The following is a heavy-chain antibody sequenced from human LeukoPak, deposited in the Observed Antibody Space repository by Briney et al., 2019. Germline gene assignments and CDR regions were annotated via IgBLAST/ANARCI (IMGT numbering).Heavy chain of an antibody. CDR1: GYTFTSYG. V-gene: IGHV1-18*01. Sequence: ASVKVSCKASGYTFTSYGISWVRQAPGQGLESMGWISAYNGNTNYAQKLQGRVTMTTDTSTSTAYMELRSLRSDDTAVYYCARAVNILTGYYTDYYYYYMDVWGKGTTVTVSS. J-gene: IGHJ6*03. CDR3: ARAVNILTGYYTDYYYYYMDV. CDR2: ISAYNGNT. D-gene: IGHD3-9*01.